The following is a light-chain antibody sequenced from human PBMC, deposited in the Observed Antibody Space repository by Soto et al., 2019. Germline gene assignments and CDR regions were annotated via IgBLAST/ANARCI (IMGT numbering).Light chain of an antibody. CDR1: ESISSW. J-gene: IGKJ4*01. V-gene: IGKV1-5*03. Sequence: DIPMTQFPSTLSASVGDRVTITCRASESISSWLAWYQQKPGKAPKILIYKASTLQSGVPSRFTASGSGTEFTLTISSLQPDDFATYYCQHYSVFPLTFGGGTKVEIK. CDR2: KAS. CDR3: QHYSVFPLT.